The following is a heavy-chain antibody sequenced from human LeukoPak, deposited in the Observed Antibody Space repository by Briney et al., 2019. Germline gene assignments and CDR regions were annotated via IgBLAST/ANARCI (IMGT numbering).Heavy chain of an antibody. CDR2: ISGAGGST. J-gene: IGHJ4*02. CDR3: AKDRIPGAGTLLGY. Sequence: PGGSLRLSCAASGFTFSSYAMSWVRQAPGKGLEWVSTISGAGGSTYYADSVKGRFTISRDNSKNTLYLQMDGLRAEDTAIYYCAKDRIPGAGTLLGYWGQGTLVTVSS. D-gene: IGHD6-13*01. V-gene: IGHV3-23*01. CDR1: GFTFSSYA.